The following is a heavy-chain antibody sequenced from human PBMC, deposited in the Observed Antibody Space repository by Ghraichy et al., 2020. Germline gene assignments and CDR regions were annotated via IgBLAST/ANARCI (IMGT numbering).Heavy chain of an antibody. CDR1: GFTFSSYS. V-gene: IGHV3-21*01. D-gene: IGHD6-19*01. J-gene: IGHJ4*02. Sequence: SCAASGFTFSSYSMNWVRQAPGKGLEWVSSISSSSSYIYYADSVKGRFTISRDNAKNSLYLQMNSLRAEDTAVYYCARGLDSSGWDFRIDYWGQGTLVTVSS. CDR2: ISSSSSYI. CDR3: ARGLDSSGWDFRIDY.